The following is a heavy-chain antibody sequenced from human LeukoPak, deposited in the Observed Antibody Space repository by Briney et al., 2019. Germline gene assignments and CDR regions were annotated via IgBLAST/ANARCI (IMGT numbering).Heavy chain of an antibody. CDR3: ARLGFVVPAVIFDY. D-gene: IGHD2-2*02. V-gene: IGHV3-53*01. CDR2: IYIGGST. Sequence: PGGSLRLSCAASGFTVSSNYMSWVRQAPGKGLEWVSVIYIGGSTYYADSVKGRLTISRDISKNTLYLQMNSLRAEDTAMYYCARLGFVVPAVIFDYWGQGTLVTVSS. CDR1: GFTVSSNY. J-gene: IGHJ4*02.